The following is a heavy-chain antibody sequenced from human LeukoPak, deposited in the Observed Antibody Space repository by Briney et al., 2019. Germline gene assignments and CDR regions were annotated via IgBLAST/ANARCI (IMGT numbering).Heavy chain of an antibody. CDR3: ARGPLYEYHSGTFVN. CDR1: GGCITTFF. CDR2: IYYTGNT. J-gene: IGHJ4*02. D-gene: IGHD3-10*01. V-gene: IGHV4-59*01. Sequence: SETLSLTCSVSGGCITTFFCNWLRQPPGKGLEWIGSIYYTGNTHYNSSLKSRVTVSQDTSRNRVSLKLTSVTAADTAVYYCARGPLYEYHSGTFVNWGQGTLVTVSS.